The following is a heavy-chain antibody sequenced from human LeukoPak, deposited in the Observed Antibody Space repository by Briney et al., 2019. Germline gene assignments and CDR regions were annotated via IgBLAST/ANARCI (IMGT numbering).Heavy chain of an antibody. Sequence: PGGSLRLSCAASGLTVSSSYMSYVRQAPGKGLECGSIKFRDCTTYQADSVKGRFTITRYNSKNTPSLHMTGLRAEATAVYYCSRDKSGGSVDYFDAWGQGTLVTVSS. D-gene: IGHD2-15*01. CDR3: SRDKSGGSVDYFDA. V-gene: IGHV3-53*01. CDR1: GLTVSSSY. CDR2: KFRDCTT. J-gene: IGHJ4*02.